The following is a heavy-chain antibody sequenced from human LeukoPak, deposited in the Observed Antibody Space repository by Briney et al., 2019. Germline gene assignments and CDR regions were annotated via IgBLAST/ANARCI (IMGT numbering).Heavy chain of an antibody. CDR2: IYSGGST. V-gene: IGHV4-4*07. J-gene: IGHJ4*02. CDR3: ARTTIFGVKLYFDY. CDR1: GGSISSYY. D-gene: IGHD3-3*01. Sequence: PSETLSLTCTVSGGSISSYYWSWIRQPAGKGLEWIGRIYSGGSTTYNPSLKSRVTMSVDTSNNQFSLEVGSVTAADTALYYCARTTIFGVKLYFDYWGQGTLVTVSS.